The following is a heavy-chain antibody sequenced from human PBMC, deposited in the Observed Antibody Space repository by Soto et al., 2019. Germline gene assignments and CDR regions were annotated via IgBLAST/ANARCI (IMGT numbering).Heavy chain of an antibody. J-gene: IGHJ5*02. CDR3: ARVDDFWSGPRNGFDP. V-gene: IGHV1-69*13. D-gene: IGHD3-3*01. CDR1: GGTFSSYA. CDR2: IISIFGTA. Sequence: GASVKVSRKASGGTFSSYAISWLRQAPGQGLGWMGGIISIFGTANYAQKFQGRVTITADESTSRAYMELSSLRSEDTAVYYGARVDDFWSGPRNGFDPWGQGTLVTVSS.